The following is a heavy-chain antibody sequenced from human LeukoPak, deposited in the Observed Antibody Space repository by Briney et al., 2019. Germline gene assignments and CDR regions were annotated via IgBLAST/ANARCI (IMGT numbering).Heavy chain of an antibody. CDR2: IYADGNT. Sequence: QAGGSLRLSCAASGFIVNTNYMTWVRQAPGRGLEWVSFIYADGNTYYADSVKGRFTISRDISKNAVYLQMNSLRAEDTAVYYCAKVRKGVGAFDLWGQGTMVTVSS. J-gene: IGHJ3*01. D-gene: IGHD3-16*01. CDR1: GFIVNTNY. V-gene: IGHV3-53*01. CDR3: AKVRKGVGAFDL.